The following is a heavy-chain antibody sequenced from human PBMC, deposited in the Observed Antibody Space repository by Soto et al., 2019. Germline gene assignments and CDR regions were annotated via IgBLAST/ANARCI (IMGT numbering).Heavy chain of an antibody. J-gene: IGHJ4*02. CDR2: INHSGST. D-gene: IGHD2-2*01. V-gene: IGHV4-34*01. CDR1: GGSFSGYY. Sequence: PSETLSLTCAVYGGSFSGYYWSWIRQPPGKGLEWIGEINHSGSTNYNPSLKSRVTISVDTSKNQFSLKLSSVTAAGTAVYYCARVPAATEIDYWGQGTLVTVSS. CDR3: ARVPAATEIDY.